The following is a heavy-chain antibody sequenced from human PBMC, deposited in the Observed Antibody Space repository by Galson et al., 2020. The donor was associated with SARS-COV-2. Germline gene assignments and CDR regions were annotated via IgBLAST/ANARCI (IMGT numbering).Heavy chain of an antibody. V-gene: IGHV1-69*13. D-gene: IGHD2-15*01. CDR2: IIPIFGTA. CDR3: ARGAVLGVYSYVGY. Sequence: SVKVSCKASGGTFSSYAISWVRQAPGQGLEWMGGIIPIFGTANYAQKFQGRVTITADESTSTAYMELSSLRSEDTAVYYCARGAVLGVYSYVGYWGQGTLVTVSS. J-gene: IGHJ4*02. CDR1: GGTFSSYA.